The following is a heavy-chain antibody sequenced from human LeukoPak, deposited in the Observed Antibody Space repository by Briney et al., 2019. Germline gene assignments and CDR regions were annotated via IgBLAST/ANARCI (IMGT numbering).Heavy chain of an antibody. J-gene: IGHJ6*02. V-gene: IGHV1-2*04. D-gene: IGHD3-10*01. CDR1: GYTFTGYY. CDR2: INPNSGGT. CDR3: ARDMVRGVTFRKGVNYGMDV. Sequence: ASVKVSCKASGYTFTGYYMHWVRQAPGQGLEWMGWINPNSGGTNYAQKFQGWVTMTRDTSISTAYMELSRLRPDDTAVYYCARDMVRGVTFRKGVNYGMDVWGQGTTVTVSS.